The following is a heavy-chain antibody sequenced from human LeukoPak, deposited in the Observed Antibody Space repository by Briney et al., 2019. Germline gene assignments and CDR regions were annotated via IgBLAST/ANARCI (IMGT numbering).Heavy chain of an antibody. CDR2: IYTSGST. CDR3: ARTYYDILTGENDAFDI. Sequence: PSETLSLTCTVSGGSISSGSYYWSWIRQPAGKGLEWIGRIYTSGSTNYNPSLKSRVTISVDTSKNQFSLKLSSVTAADTAVYYCARTYYDILTGENDAFDIWGQGTMVTVSS. V-gene: IGHV4-61*02. J-gene: IGHJ3*02. D-gene: IGHD3-9*01. CDR1: GGSISSGSYY.